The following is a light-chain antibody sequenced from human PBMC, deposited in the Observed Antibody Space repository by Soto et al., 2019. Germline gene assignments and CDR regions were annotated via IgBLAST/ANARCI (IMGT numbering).Light chain of an antibody. CDR3: QAWDSSLGV. CDR1: KLGDKY. V-gene: IGLV3-1*01. Sequence: SYELTQPPSVSVSPGQTASITCSGDKLGDKYTYWYQQKPGQSPVLVIYQDNKRPSGIPERFSGSNSGNTATLTISGTQAMDEADYYCQAWDSSLGVFGTGTKVTVL. CDR2: QDN. J-gene: IGLJ1*01.